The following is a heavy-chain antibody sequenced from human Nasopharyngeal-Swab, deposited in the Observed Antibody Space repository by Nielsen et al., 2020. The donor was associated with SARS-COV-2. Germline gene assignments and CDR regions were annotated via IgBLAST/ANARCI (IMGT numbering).Heavy chain of an antibody. CDR1: GFTFSSYW. J-gene: IGHJ6*02. D-gene: IGHD2-2*01. Sequence: GGSLRLSCAASGFTFSSYWMHWVRQAPGKGLVWVSRINSDGSSTSYADSVKGRFTISRDNAKNTLYLQMNSLRAEDTAVYYCARDKVVVVPAAICYYGMDVWGQGTTVTVSS. CDR3: ARDKVVVVPAAICYYGMDV. CDR2: INSDGSST. V-gene: IGHV3-74*01.